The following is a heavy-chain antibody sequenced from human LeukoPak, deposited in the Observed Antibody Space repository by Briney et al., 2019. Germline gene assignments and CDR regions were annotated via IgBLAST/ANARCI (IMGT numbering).Heavy chain of an antibody. V-gene: IGHV4-4*07. CDR1: GVSISSYY. CDR3: ARGTLSGSYYGYYYYYMDV. D-gene: IGHD1-26*01. Sequence: SETLSLTCTVSGVSISSYYWSWIRQPAGKGLEWIGRIYTSGSTNYNPSLKSRVTMSVDTSKNQFSLKLSSVTAADTAVYCCARGTLSGSYYGYYYYYMDVWGKGTTVTISS. J-gene: IGHJ6*03. CDR2: IYTSGST.